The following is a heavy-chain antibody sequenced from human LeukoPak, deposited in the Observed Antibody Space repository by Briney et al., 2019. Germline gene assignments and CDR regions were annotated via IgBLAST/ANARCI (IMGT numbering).Heavy chain of an antibody. Sequence: PSETLSLTCAVYGGSFSGYYWSWIRQPPGKGLEWIGGIFYSGTTYYNPSLKSRVTMSVDTSKNQFSLKLSSVTAADTAVYYCARLDRPGGSADYWGQGTLVTVSS. CDR1: GGSFSGYY. CDR3: ARLDRPGGSADY. J-gene: IGHJ4*02. V-gene: IGHV4-34*12. CDR2: IFYSGTT.